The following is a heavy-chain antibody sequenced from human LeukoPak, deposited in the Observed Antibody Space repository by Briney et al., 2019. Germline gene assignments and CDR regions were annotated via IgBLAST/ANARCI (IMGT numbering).Heavy chain of an antibody. Sequence: GGSLRLSCAASGFTFSTYWMNWVRQAPGKGLEWVANIKQDGSEKYFVDSVKGRFTISRDDSKNSLYLQMNSLRAEDTALYYCAKVSPRIAVAGRGILDVWGQGTTVTVSS. CDR3: AKVSPRIAVAGRGILDV. D-gene: IGHD6-19*01. CDR2: IKQDGSEK. CDR1: GFTFSTYW. V-gene: IGHV3-7*03. J-gene: IGHJ6*02.